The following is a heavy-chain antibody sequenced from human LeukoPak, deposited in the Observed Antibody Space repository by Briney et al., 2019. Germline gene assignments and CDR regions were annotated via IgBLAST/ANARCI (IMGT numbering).Heavy chain of an antibody. Sequence: ASVKVSCKSSGYTFTTYGITWVRQAPGQGLEWMGWISTYNGNTNYAQKLQGRVTMTTDTSTSTAYMELRSLRSDDTAMYYCTRDRMDTGTYFDYWGQGTLVTVSS. CDR2: ISTYNGNT. CDR1: GYTFTTYG. V-gene: IGHV1-18*01. CDR3: TRDRMDTGTYFDY. D-gene: IGHD5-18*01. J-gene: IGHJ4*02.